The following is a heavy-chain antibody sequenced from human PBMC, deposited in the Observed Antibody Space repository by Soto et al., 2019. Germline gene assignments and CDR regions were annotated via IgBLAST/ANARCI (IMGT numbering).Heavy chain of an antibody. J-gene: IGHJ4*02. CDR2: IYYSGST. CDR1: GGSISSGVYD. Sequence: QVQLQESGPGLVKPSQTLSLTCTVSGGSISSGVYDWSLIRQHPGKGLEWIGYIYYSGSTYYNPSLKSRVTISVDTSKNQFSMKLSSVTAADTAVYYCARDESSSPFDYWGQGTLVTVSS. CDR3: ARDESSSPFDY. V-gene: IGHV4-31*03. D-gene: IGHD6-13*01.